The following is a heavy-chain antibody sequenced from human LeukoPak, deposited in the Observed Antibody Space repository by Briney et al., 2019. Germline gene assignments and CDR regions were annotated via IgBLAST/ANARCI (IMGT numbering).Heavy chain of an antibody. CDR3: ARQDCSSTSCYTVWFDP. J-gene: IGHJ5*02. D-gene: IGHD2-2*02. CDR2: ISSSSSYI. Sequence: GGSLRLSCAASGFTFSSYSMNWVRQAPGKGLEWVSSISSSSSYIYYADSVKGRFTISGDNAKNSLYLQMNSLRAEDTAVYYCARQDCSSTSCYTVWFDPWGQGTLVTVSS. CDR1: GFTFSSYS. V-gene: IGHV3-21*01.